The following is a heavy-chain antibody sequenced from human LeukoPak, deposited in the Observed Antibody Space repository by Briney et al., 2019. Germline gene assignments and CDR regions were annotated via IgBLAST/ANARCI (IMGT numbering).Heavy chain of an antibody. Sequence: GGSLRLSCAASGFTFSSYWMSWVRQAPGKGLEWVAVISYDGSNKYYAESVKGRFTISRDNSRNTLYLQMNSLRAEDTAVYYCAKGGVDWSDYFDYWGQGTLVTVSS. CDR2: ISYDGSNK. D-gene: IGHD3-9*01. V-gene: IGHV3-30*18. CDR3: AKGGVDWSDYFDY. CDR1: GFTFSSYW. J-gene: IGHJ4*02.